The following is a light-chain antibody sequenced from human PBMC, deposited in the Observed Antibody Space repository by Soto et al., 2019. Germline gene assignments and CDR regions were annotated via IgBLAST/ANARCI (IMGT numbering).Light chain of an antibody. V-gene: IGKV3-20*01. CDR1: QSVTSNF. Sequence: EIVLTQSPGTLSLSPGERATLTCRASQSVTSNFLAWYQQKPGQAPRLLMYGASSRATGIPDRFSGSGSGTDFALTISRLEPEDFALYYCHQYGSSALTFGPGTKVDLK. J-gene: IGKJ3*01. CDR2: GAS. CDR3: HQYGSSALT.